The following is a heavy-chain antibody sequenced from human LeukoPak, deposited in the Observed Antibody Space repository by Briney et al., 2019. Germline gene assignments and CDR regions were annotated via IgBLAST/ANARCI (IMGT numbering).Heavy chain of an antibody. CDR2: IIWSGGST. Sequence: GGSLRLPCAASGFTFDDYGMSWVRQAPGKGLEWVSGIIWSGGSTGYADSVKGRFTISRDNAKNSLYLQMNSLRAEDTALYYCARDRGILGATDYWGQGTLVTVSS. CDR1: GFTFDDYG. J-gene: IGHJ4*02. D-gene: IGHD1-26*01. CDR3: ARDRGILGATDY. V-gene: IGHV3-20*04.